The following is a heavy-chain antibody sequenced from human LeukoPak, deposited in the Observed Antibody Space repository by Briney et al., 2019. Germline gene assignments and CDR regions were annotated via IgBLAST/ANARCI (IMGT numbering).Heavy chain of an antibody. CDR2: INPSGGST. J-gene: IGHJ4*02. D-gene: IGHD2-8*01. V-gene: IGHV1-46*01. Sequence: ASVKVSCKTSGDSFSSYAISWVRQAPGQGLEWMGIINPSGGSTSYAQKFQGRVTMTRDMSTSTVYMELSSLGSDDTAVYYCAREPTDGEGGFDYWGQGTLVTVSS. CDR3: AREPTDGEGGFDY. CDR1: GDSFSSYA.